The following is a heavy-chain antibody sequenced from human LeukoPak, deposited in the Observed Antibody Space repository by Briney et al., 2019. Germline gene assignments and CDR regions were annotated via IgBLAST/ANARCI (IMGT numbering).Heavy chain of an antibody. V-gene: IGHV4-61*02. CDR1: GASISSGGSFY. CDR2: IYTSGTT. Sequence: SETLSLTCTVSGASISSGGSFYWGWIRQPAGKGLEWVGRIYTSGTTNYNSSLKSRVTISVDTSKNQFSLKLSSVTAADTAVYYCAKHGPYNWNYEEGFDYWGQGTLVTVSS. CDR3: AKHGPYNWNYEEGFDY. D-gene: IGHD1-7*01. J-gene: IGHJ4*02.